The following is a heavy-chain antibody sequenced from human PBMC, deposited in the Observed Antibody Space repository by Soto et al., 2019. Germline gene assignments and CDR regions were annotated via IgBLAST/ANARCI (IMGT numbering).Heavy chain of an antibody. D-gene: IGHD1-1*01. CDR1: GFTFSSYG. Sequence: GGSLRLSCAASGFTFSSYGMHWVRQAPGKGLEWVAVIWYDGSNKYYADSVKGRFTISRDNSKNTLYLQMNSLRAEDTAVYYCARDNRTKAFDMPIPCNWGQGTLVTVSS. V-gene: IGHV3-33*01. CDR2: IWYDGSNK. CDR3: ARDNRTKAFDMPIPCN. J-gene: IGHJ4*02.